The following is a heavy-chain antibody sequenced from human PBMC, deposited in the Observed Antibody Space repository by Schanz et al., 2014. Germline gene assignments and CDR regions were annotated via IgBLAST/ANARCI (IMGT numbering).Heavy chain of an antibody. CDR1: GFTFSSYA. CDR3: ARDFDDRRGYGSGYCLGDCMDV. Sequence: VQLLQFGGGVVQPGRSLRLSCAASGFTFSSYAMHWVRQAPGKGLEWVSDISSGSSYANYADSVKGRFTISRDNAKNSLYLQMNSLRAEDTAVYYCARDFDDRRGYGSGYCLGDCMDVWGQGTTVNVSS. V-gene: IGHV3-21*05. CDR2: ISSGSSYA. J-gene: IGHJ6*02. D-gene: IGHD3-10*01.